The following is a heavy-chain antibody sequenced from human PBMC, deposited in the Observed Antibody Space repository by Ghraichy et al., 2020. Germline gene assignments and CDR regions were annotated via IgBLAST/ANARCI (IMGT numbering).Heavy chain of an antibody. Sequence: GGSLRLSCAASGFTFSSYGMHWVRQAPGKGLEWVAFIRYDGSNKYYADSVKGRFTISRDNSKNTLYLQMNSLRAEDTAVYYCAKGVDTAMVQDYWGQGTLVTVSS. CDR1: GFTFSSYG. CDR2: IRYDGSNK. J-gene: IGHJ4*02. V-gene: IGHV3-30*02. CDR3: AKGVDTAMVQDY. D-gene: IGHD5-18*01.